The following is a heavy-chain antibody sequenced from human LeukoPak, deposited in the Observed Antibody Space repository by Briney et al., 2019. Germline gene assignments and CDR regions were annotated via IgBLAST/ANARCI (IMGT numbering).Heavy chain of an antibody. CDR3: ARNTKYSSSWHYYYYMDV. V-gene: IGHV1-69*13. Sequence: ASVKVSCKASGGTFSSYAISWVRQAPGQGLEWMGGIIPIFGTANYAQKFQGRVTITADESTSTAYMELSSLRSEDTAVYYCARNTKYSSSWHYYYYMDVWGKGTTVTVSS. CDR1: GGTFSSYA. D-gene: IGHD6-13*01. CDR2: IIPIFGTA. J-gene: IGHJ6*03.